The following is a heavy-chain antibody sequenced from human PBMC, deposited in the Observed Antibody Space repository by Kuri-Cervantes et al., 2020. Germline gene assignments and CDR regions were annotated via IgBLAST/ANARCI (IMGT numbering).Heavy chain of an antibody. CDR1: GFTFSNYG. D-gene: IGHD2-15*01. CDR2: ISDDENNK. CDR3: ARPKYCSGGSCLLKPSPYYYYGMDV. J-gene: IGHJ6*02. V-gene: IGHV3-30*03. Sequence: GESLKISCAASGFTFSNYGMHWVRQAPGKGLEWVAVISDDENNKHYADSVKGRFTISRDNSKNTLYLQMNSLRAEDTAVYYCARPKYCSGGSCLLKPSPYYYYGMDVWGQGTTVTVSS.